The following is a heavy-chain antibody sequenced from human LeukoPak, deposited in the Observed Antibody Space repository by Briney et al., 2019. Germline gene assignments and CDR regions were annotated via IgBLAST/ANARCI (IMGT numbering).Heavy chain of an antibody. J-gene: IGHJ4*02. CDR1: GYSFTSYW. V-gene: IGHV5-51*01. Sequence: GESLKISCKGSGYSFTSYWIAWVRQMPGKGLEWMGIINPGDSDTIYSPSFQGQVTISADKSIRTAYLQWSSLTASDTAMYYCARGERAMATRKAGFDYWGQGTLVTVSS. CDR3: ARGERAMATRKAGFDY. CDR2: INPGDSDT. D-gene: IGHD5-24*01.